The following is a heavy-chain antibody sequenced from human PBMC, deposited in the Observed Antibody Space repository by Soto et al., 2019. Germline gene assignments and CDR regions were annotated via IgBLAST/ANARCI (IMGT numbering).Heavy chain of an antibody. J-gene: IGHJ6*02. CDR3: AKVIENSSGWYSPYYYGMDV. D-gene: IGHD6-19*01. V-gene: IGHV3-30*18. Sequence: GGSLRLSCAASGFTFSSYGMHWVRQAPGKGLEWVAVISYDGSNKYYADSVKGRFTISRDNSKNTLYLQMNSLRAEDTAVYYCAKVIENSSGWYSPYYYGMDVWGQGTTVTVSS. CDR1: GFTFSSYG. CDR2: ISYDGSNK.